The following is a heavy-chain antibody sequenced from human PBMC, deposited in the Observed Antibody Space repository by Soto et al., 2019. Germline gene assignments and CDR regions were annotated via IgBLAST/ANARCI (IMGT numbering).Heavy chain of an antibody. J-gene: IGHJ6*02. CDR2: IYPSDSET. CDR1: GYRFTSYW. D-gene: IGHD6-19*01. Sequence: GESLKISCQGSGYRFTSYWIGWVRQMPGKGLEWMGIIYPSDSETIYSPSFQGQVTISADKSISTAYLQWSSLKASDTAMYYCARTPVAGKIRGCYYGMDVWGQGTTVTVSS. CDR3: ARTPVAGKIRGCYYGMDV. V-gene: IGHV5-51*01.